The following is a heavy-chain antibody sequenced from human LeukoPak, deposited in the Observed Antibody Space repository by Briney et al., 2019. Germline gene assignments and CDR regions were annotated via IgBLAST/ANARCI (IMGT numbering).Heavy chain of an antibody. CDR1: GGSFSGYY. Sequence: SETLSLTCAVYGGSFSGYYWSWIRQPPGKGLEWIGEINHSGSTNYNPSLKSRVTISVDTSKNQFSLKLSSVTAADTAVYYCARGLSPRGYSYGYSPMYYFDYWGQGTLVAVSS. J-gene: IGHJ4*02. V-gene: IGHV4-34*01. CDR3: ARGLSPRGYSYGYSPMYYFDY. CDR2: INHSGST. D-gene: IGHD5-18*01.